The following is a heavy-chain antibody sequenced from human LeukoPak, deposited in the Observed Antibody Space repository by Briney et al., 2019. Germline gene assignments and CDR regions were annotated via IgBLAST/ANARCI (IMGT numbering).Heavy chain of an antibody. J-gene: IGHJ4*02. V-gene: IGHV3-48*03. D-gene: IGHD2-2*01. CDR1: GFNFYSFA. Sequence: GGSLRLSCAASGFNFYSFAMNWVRQAPGKGLEWVSYISSSGGTIYLLDSVKGRFTISRDNAKNSLYLQMDSLRPEDTAVYYCARPTIAVVVAYDYWGQGTLVAVSS. CDR2: ISSSGGTI. CDR3: ARPTIAVVVAYDY.